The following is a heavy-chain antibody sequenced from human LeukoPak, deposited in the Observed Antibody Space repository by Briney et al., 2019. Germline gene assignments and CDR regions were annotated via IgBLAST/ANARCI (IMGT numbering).Heavy chain of an antibody. CDR2: IDPSDSYT. D-gene: IGHD5-18*01. CDR1: GYSFTTYW. J-gene: IGHJ4*02. V-gene: IGHV5-10-1*01. CDR3: AISKNTATPGDY. Sequence: GESLKISCKGSGYSFTTYWITWVRQMPGKGLEWMGRIDPSDSYTNYSPSFQGHVTLSADKSLSTAYLQWSSLRASDTAMYYCAISKNTATPGDYWGQGTLVTVS.